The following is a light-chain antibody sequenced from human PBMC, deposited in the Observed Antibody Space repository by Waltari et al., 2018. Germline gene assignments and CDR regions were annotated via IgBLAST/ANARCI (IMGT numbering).Light chain of an antibody. CDR3: SSYTSSSTLVV. J-gene: IGLJ2*01. CDR1: SSDVGGYNY. Sequence: QSALPQPASVSGSPGQSITIPCTGPSSDVGGYNYFSWYQQHPGKAPKLMIYEVSNRPSGVSNRFSGSKSGNTASLTISGLQAEDEADYYCSSYTSSSTLVVFGGGTKLTVL. CDR2: EVS. V-gene: IGLV2-14*01.